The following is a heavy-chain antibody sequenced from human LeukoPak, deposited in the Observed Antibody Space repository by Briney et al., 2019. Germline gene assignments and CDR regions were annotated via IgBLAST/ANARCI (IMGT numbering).Heavy chain of an antibody. V-gene: IGHV7-4-1*02. J-gene: IGHJ3*02. D-gene: IGHD6-19*01. Sequence: ASVKVSCKASGYTFTSYAMNWVRQAPGQGLEWMGWINTNTGNPTYAQGFTGRFVFSLDTSVSTAYLQISSLKAEDTAVYYCARDKYDSSGWYTSFDAFDIWGQGTMVTVSS. CDR1: GYTFTSYA. CDR3: ARDKYDSSGWYTSFDAFDI. CDR2: INTNTGNP.